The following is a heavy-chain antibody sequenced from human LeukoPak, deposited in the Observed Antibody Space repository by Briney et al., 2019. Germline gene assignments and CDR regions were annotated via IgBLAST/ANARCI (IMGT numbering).Heavy chain of an antibody. J-gene: IGHJ6*02. CDR3: AGSGYYPYYYYGMDV. V-gene: IGHV3-11*01. Sequence: GGSLRLSCAASGFTFSDYYMSWIRQAPGKGLEWVSYISSSGSTIYYADSVKGRFTISRNNAKNSLYLQMNSLRAEDTAVYYCAGSGYYPYYYYGMDVWGQGTTVTVSS. CDR1: GFTFSDYY. CDR2: ISSSGSTI. D-gene: IGHD3-3*01.